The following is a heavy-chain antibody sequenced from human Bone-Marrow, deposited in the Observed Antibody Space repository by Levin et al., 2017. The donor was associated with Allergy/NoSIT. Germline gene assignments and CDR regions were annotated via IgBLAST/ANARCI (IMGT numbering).Heavy chain of an antibody. CDR1: GFTFSSYW. J-gene: IGHJ6*02. CDR2: IKQDGSEK. CDR3: ARDPTETSSIADYGMDV. Sequence: GGSLRLSCAASGFTFSSYWMSWVRQAPGKGLEWVANIKQDGSEKYYVDSVKGRFTISRDNAKNSLYLQMNSLRAEDTAVYYCARDPTETSSIADYGMDVWGQGTTVTVSS. V-gene: IGHV3-7*01. D-gene: IGHD6-6*01.